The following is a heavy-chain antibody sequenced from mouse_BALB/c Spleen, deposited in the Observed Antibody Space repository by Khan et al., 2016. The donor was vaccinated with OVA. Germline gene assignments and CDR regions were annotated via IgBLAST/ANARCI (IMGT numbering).Heavy chain of an antibody. CDR3: ARNRFTSPAAWFAY. CDR1: GFTFSSYG. D-gene: IGHD2-12*01. V-gene: IGHV5-6*01. CDR2: IHNGGSYT. Sequence: VQLKESGGDLVKPGGSLKLSCEASGFTFSSYGMSLVRQTPDKRLEWVAPIHNGGSYTYYPDSLKGRLTISRDNAKNTLYLQMSSLKSEDTAMYYWARNRFTSPAAWFAYWGQGTLVTVSA. J-gene: IGHJ3*01.